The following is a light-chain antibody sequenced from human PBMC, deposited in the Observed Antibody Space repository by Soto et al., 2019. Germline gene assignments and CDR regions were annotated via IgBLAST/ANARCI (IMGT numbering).Light chain of an antibody. CDR1: QSVSSD. V-gene: IGKV3D-15*01. J-gene: IGKJ1*01. CDR2: GVS. CDR3: QQYVTSSPRT. Sequence: EIVMTQSPATLSVSPGERATLSCRASQSVSSDLAWYHQKPGQAPRLLIYGVSTGATGIPDRFSGSGSGTDFTLTITRLEPEDFAVYYCQQYVTSSPRTFGQGTKVDIK.